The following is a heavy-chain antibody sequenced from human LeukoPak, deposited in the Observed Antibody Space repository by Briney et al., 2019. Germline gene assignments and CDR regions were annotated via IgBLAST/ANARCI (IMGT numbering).Heavy chain of an antibody. J-gene: IGHJ4*02. Sequence: PGGSLRLSCAASEFTFSSYGMHWVRQAPGKGPEWVAFIQYDGSNKDYADFVKGRFTISRDNSRNTLYLQMDSLRTEDTAVYYCAKDQCSSASLLSCRYFDYWGQGTLVTVSS. D-gene: IGHD2-2*01. CDR3: AKDQCSSASLLSCRYFDY. V-gene: IGHV3-30*02. CDR2: IQYDGSNK. CDR1: EFTFSSYG.